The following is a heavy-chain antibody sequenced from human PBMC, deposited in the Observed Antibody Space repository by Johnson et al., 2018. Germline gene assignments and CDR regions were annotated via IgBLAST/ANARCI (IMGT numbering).Heavy chain of an antibody. CDR1: GFTFSSYG. CDR2: ISYDGSNK. J-gene: IGHJ1*01. Sequence: VQLVESGGGVVQXGRSLRLSCAASGFTFSSYGMHWVRQAPGKGLEGVAVISYDGSNKYYADTVKGRFTISGDNSKNTLYLQMNSLRAEDTAVYYCAKDSGTTVVTLAEYFQHWGQGTLVTVSS. D-gene: IGHD4-23*01. CDR3: AKDSGTTVVTLAEYFQH. V-gene: IGHV3-30*18.